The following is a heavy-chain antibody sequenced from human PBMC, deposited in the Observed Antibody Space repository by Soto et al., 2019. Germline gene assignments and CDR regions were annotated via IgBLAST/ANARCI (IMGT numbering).Heavy chain of an antibody. D-gene: IGHD3-3*01. J-gene: IGHJ4*02. Sequence: GASVKVSCKASGYTFTGYYMHWVRQAPGQGLEWMGWINPNSGGTNYAQKFQGRVTMTRDTSISTAYMELSRLRSDDTAVYYCARAPLTIFGVVTGVDYWGQGTLVTVSS. CDR1: GYTFTGYY. CDR2: INPNSGGT. V-gene: IGHV1-2*02. CDR3: ARAPLTIFGVVTGVDY.